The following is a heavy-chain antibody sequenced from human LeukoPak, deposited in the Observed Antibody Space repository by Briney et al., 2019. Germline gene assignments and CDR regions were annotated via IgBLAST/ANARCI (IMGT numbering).Heavy chain of an antibody. D-gene: IGHD2-15*01. Sequence: GASVKVSCKASGYTFTSYAMNWVRQAPGQGLEWMGGIIPIFGTANYAQKFQGRVTITADESTSTAYMELSSLRSEDTAVYYCARFPGYCSGGSCYWFDPWGQGTLVTVSS. J-gene: IGHJ5*02. CDR1: GYTFTSYA. CDR2: IIPIFGTA. CDR3: ARFPGYCSGGSCYWFDP. V-gene: IGHV1-69*13.